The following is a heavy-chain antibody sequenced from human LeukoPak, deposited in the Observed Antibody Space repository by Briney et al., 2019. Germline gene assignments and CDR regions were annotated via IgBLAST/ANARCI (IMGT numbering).Heavy chain of an antibody. Sequence: SETLSLTCTVSGGSISSSSYYWGWIRQPPGKGLEWIGSIYYSGSTYYNPSLKSRVTISVDTSKNQFSLKLSSVTAADTAVYYCAGDRPVYSSSSEAYMDVWGKGTTVTVSS. CDR3: AGDRPVYSSSSEAYMDV. CDR2: IYYSGST. CDR1: GGSISSSSYY. D-gene: IGHD6-13*01. J-gene: IGHJ6*03. V-gene: IGHV4-39*07.